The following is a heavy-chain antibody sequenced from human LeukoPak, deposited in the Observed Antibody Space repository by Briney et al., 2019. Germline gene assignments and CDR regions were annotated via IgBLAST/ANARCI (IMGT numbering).Heavy chain of an antibody. V-gene: IGHV3-53*01. J-gene: IGHJ3*02. Sequence: PGGSLRLSCAASGFTVSSNYMSWVRQAPGKGLEWVSIIYSGGSTFYADSVKGRFTISRDNSKNTLYLQMNSLRAEDTAVYYCARDRTTVTTSGAFDIWGQGTMVTVSS. CDR1: GFTVSSNY. D-gene: IGHD4-17*01. CDR3: ARDRTTVTTSGAFDI. CDR2: IYSGGST.